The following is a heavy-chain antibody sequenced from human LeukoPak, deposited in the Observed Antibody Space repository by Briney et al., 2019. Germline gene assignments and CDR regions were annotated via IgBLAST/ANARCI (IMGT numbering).Heavy chain of an antibody. CDR1: GFTFSSYG. D-gene: IGHD6-13*01. CDR3: ARDLVAAAGGTLHNWFDP. V-gene: IGHV3-33*01. Sequence: PGRSLRLSCAASGFTFSSYGMHWVREAPGKGLEWVAVIWYDGSNKYYVDSVKGRFTISRDNSKNTLYLQMNSLRAEDTAVYYCARDLVAAAGGTLHNWFDPWGQGTLVTVSS. CDR2: IWYDGSNK. J-gene: IGHJ5*02.